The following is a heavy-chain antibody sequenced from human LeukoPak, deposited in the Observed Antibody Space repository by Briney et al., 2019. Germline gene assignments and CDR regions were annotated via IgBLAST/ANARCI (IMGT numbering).Heavy chain of an antibody. J-gene: IGHJ4*02. V-gene: IGHV3-53*01. D-gene: IGHD2-2*02. CDR1: GFTFNKAW. CDR2: IYTSGDT. CDR3: ARGLYTTRHLNHFDY. Sequence: GGSLRLSCAASGFTFNKAWMSWVRQAPGEGLEWVSTIYTSGDTYYAASVKGRFTISRDDSKNTLYLQVNSLRAEDTAVYYCARGLYTTRHLNHFDYWGQGTLVTVSS.